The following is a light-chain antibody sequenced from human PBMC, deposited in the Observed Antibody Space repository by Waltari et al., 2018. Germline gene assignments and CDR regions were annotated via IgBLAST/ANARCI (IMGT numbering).Light chain of an antibody. V-gene: IGKV4-1*01. J-gene: IGKJ1*01. CDR3: HQYYSTPWT. CDR2: WAS. Sequence: DIVMTQSPDSRAVSLGERATINCKSSQSVLYSSSNKSYLTWYQQKPGQPPKLLIYWASTRESGVPDRFSGSGSGTDFTLTISSLQAEDVAVYYCHQYYSTPWTFGQGTKVEIK. CDR1: QSVLYSSSNKSY.